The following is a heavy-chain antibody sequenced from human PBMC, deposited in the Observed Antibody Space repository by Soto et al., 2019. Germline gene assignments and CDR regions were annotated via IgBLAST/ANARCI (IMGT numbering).Heavy chain of an antibody. CDR3: AKDLRAVTTVWYYYYGMDV. CDR2: ISGSGGST. D-gene: IGHD4-17*01. CDR1: VFTFSSYA. J-gene: IGHJ6*02. Sequence: PGGALRLSCAASVFTFSSYAMSWVRQAPGKGLEWVSAISGSGGSTYYADSVKGRFTISRDNSKNTLYLQMNSLRAEDTAVYYCAKDLRAVTTVWYYYYGMDVWGQGTTVTVSS. V-gene: IGHV3-23*01.